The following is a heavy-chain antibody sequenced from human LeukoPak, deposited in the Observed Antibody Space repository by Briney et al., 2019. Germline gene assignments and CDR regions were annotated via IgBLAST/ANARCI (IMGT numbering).Heavy chain of an antibody. CDR1: GASISSGSYY. D-gene: IGHD4-23*01. Sequence: SETLSLTCAVSGASISSGSYYWSWIRQPAGKGLEWIGRIYTSGYTNYNPSLKSRATISVDTSKNQFSLKLNSVTAADTAVYYCTREVADYGGYYYYHYMDVWGKGTTVTISS. CDR2: IYTSGYT. J-gene: IGHJ6*03. CDR3: TREVADYGGYYYYHYMDV. V-gene: IGHV4-61*02.